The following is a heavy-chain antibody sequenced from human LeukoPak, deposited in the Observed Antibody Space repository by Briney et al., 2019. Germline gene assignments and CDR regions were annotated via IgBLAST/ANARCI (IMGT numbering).Heavy chain of an antibody. Sequence: GGSLRLSCAASGFTVSGNYMSWVRQAPGEGLEWVSIIYSGGSTYYADSVKGRFTISRDNSKNTLYLQMNSLRAEDTAVYYCARGSITMVRGVIIDDAFDIWGQGTMVTVSS. CDR3: ARGSITMVRGVIIDDAFDI. V-gene: IGHV3-53*01. CDR2: IYSGGST. D-gene: IGHD3-10*01. CDR1: GFTVSGNY. J-gene: IGHJ3*02.